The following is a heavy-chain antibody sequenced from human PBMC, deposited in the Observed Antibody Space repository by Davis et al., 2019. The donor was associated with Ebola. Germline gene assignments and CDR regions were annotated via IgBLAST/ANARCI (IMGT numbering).Heavy chain of an antibody. J-gene: IGHJ6*02. CDR1: GFTFSSYW. V-gene: IGHV3-74*01. CDR3: ARAYAYGMDV. CDR2: ISNDGSST. Sequence: PGGSLRLSCAASGFTFSSYWMYWVRQAPGKGLVWVSRISNDGSSTNYADSVKGRFTISRDNAKNTLYLQMNSLRAEDTAVYYCARAYAYGMDVWGQGTTVTVS. D-gene: IGHD4-17*01.